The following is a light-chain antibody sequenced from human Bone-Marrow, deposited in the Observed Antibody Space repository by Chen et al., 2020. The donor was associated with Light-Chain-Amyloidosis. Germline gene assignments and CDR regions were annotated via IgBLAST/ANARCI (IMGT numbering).Light chain of an antibody. CDR3: QQYNSEPVT. CDR2: AAS. V-gene: IGKV1-16*02. J-gene: IGKJ4*01. Sequence: DIPMTQSPSSLSASGGDRVTITSRAGQGISNDLAWFQQKPGKAPKSLIYAASSLQSGVPSKFSGSRSGTDSTLHISSMQPEDFANYYCQQYNSEPVTNGGGTKVEIK. CDR1: QGISND.